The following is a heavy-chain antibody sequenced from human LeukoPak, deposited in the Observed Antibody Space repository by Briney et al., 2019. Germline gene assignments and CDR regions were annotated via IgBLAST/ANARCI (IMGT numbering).Heavy chain of an antibody. D-gene: IGHD3-10*01. J-gene: IGHJ6*03. CDR2: ISSSGSTI. CDR3: ARVPYGSGSYYTRYYYYYMDV. Sequence: GGSLRLSCAASGFTFSSYEMNWVRQAPGKGLEWVSYISSSGSTIYYADSVKGRFTISRDNAKNSLYLQMNSLRAEDTAVYYCARVPYGSGSYYTRYYYYYMDVWGKGTTVTISS. V-gene: IGHV3-48*03. CDR1: GFTFSSYE.